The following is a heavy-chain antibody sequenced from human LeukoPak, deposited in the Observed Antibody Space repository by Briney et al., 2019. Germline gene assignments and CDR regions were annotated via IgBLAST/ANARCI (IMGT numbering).Heavy chain of an antibody. D-gene: IGHD2-2*01. CDR1: GFSFWRYD. V-gene: IGHV3-66*01. J-gene: IGHJ4*02. CDR3: ARGRYCSSTSCYLGY. Sequence: PGGSLRLSCAASGFSFWRYDMHWVRQAQGKGLEWVSVIYSGGSTYYADSVKGRLTISRDNSKNTLYLQMNSLRAEDTAVYYCARGRYCSSTSCYLGYWGQGTLVTVSS. CDR2: IYSGGST.